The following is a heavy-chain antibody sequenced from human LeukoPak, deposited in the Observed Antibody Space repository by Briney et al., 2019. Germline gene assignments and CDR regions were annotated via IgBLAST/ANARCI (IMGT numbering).Heavy chain of an antibody. J-gene: IGHJ4*02. CDR2: IIPILGIA. CDR3: ARDNTAVAGRGYFDY. CDR1: GGTFSSYA. Sequence: SVTVSCKASGGTFSSYAISWVRQAPGHGVEGMGRIIPILGIANYAQKFQGRVTITADKSTSPAYMELSSLRSEDTAVYYCARDNTAVAGRGYFDYWGQGTLVTVSS. D-gene: IGHD6-19*01. V-gene: IGHV1-69*04.